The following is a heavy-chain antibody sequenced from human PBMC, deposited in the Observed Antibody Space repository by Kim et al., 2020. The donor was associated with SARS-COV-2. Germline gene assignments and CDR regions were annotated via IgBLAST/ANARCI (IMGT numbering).Heavy chain of an antibody. D-gene: IGHD6-13*01. J-gene: IGHJ5*02. Sequence: YAQKFQGRVTMTRNTSISTAYMELSSLRSEDTAVYYCARGREQQPILFDPWGQGTLVTVSS. CDR3: ARGREQQPILFDP. V-gene: IGHV1-8*01.